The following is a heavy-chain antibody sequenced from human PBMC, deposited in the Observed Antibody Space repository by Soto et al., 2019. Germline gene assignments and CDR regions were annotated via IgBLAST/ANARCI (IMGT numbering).Heavy chain of an antibody. CDR1: GGTLSSYT. J-gene: IGHJ4*02. D-gene: IGHD3-22*01. V-gene: IGHV1-69*02. CDR3: ARDYYYDSSGPLAGY. Sequence: SVKVSCKASGGTLSSYTISWVRQAPGQGLEWMGRIIPILGIANYAQKFQGRVTITADKSTSTAYMELSSLRSEDTAVYYCARDYYYDSSGPLAGYWGQGTLVTV. CDR2: IIPILGIA.